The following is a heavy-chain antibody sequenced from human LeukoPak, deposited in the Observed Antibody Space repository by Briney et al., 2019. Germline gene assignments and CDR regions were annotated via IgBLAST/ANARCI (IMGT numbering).Heavy chain of an antibody. CDR1: GYSFTSNG. D-gene: IGHD3-10*01. V-gene: IGHV1-18*01. Sequence: ASVKVSCKASGYSFTSNGISWVRQAPGQGLEWMGWINGYNGNTHYAQKVQDRITMTRDISTATSYMQLRSLRSDDTAVYYCTRGFSGELDVWGKGTTVTISS. CDR3: TRGFSGELDV. CDR2: INGYNGNT. J-gene: IGHJ6*04.